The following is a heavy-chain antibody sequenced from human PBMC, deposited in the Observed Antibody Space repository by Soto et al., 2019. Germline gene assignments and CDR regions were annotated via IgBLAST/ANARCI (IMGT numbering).Heavy chain of an antibody. D-gene: IGHD6-13*01. CDR2: IYSGGST. V-gene: IGHV3-53*04. J-gene: IGHJ4*02. CDR1: GFTVSSNY. Sequence: GGSLRLSCAASGFTVSSNYMSWVRQAPGKGLEWVSVIYSGGSTYYADSVKGRFTISRHNSKNTLYLQMNSLRAEDTAVYYCASRGTAAGMRSVYFDYWGQGNLVTVS. CDR3: ASRGTAAGMRSVYFDY.